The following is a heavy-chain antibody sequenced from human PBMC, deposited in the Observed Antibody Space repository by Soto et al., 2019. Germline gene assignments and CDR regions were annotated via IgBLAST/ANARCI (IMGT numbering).Heavy chain of an antibody. J-gene: IGHJ6*02. Sequence: QVQLVQSGAEVKKPGASVKVSCKASGYAFSNYYMHWVRQAPGHGLEWMGITNPSGGTTTYTQKFQARVTMTRDTSTSTVVMELSSLRSDDTAVYYCARAGGETDYYYGMDVWGQGTTVTVSS. CDR2: TNPSGGTT. CDR3: ARAGGETDYYYGMDV. D-gene: IGHD7-27*01. V-gene: IGHV1-46*01. CDR1: GYAFSNYY.